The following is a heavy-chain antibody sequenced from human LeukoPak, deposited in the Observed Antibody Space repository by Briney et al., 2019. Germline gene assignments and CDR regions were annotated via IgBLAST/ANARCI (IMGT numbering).Heavy chain of an antibody. CDR2: IYYSGST. CDR1: GGSISSYY. CDR3: ARHIPAKAGFDY. J-gene: IGHJ4*02. V-gene: IGHV4-59*08. Sequence: SETLSLTRTVSGGSISSYYWSWIRQPPGKGLEWIGYIYYSGSTNYNPSLKSRVTISVDTSKNQFSLKLSSVTAADTAVYYCARHIPAKAGFDYWGQGTLVTVSS. D-gene: IGHD2-21*01.